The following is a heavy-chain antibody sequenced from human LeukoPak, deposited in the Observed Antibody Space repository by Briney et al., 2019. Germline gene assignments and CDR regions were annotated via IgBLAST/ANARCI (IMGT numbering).Heavy chain of an antibody. D-gene: IGHD3-3*01. CDR1: GFTFSDYY. CDR2: ISSSGSTI. J-gene: IGHJ4*02. V-gene: IGHV3-11*01. CDR3: ATLTYYDFWSGYPPYYFDY. Sequence: PGGSLRLSCADSGFTFSDYYMSWIRQAPGKGLEWVSYISSSGSTIYYADSVKGRFTISRDNAKNSLYLQMNSLRAEDTAVYYCATLTYYDFWSGYPPYYFDYWGQGTLVTVSS.